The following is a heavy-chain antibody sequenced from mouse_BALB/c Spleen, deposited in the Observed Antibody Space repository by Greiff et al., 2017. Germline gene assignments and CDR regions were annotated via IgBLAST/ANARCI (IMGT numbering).Heavy chain of an antibody. Sequence: EVKLVESGGGLVKPGGSLKLSCAASGFTFSSYAMSWVRQSPKKRLEWVAEISSGGSYTYYPDTVTGRFTISRDNAKNTLYLEMSSLRSEDTAMYYCARDRVTTGFAYWGQGTLVTVSA. CDR1: GFTFSSYA. D-gene: IGHD2-2*01. CDR2: ISSGGSYT. CDR3: ARDRVTTGFAY. V-gene: IGHV5-9-4*01. J-gene: IGHJ3*01.